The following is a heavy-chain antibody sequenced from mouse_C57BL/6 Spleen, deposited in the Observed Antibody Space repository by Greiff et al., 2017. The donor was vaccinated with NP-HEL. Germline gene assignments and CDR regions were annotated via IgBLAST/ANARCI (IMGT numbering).Heavy chain of an antibody. CDR3: ARPYYGSSMYYFDY. V-gene: IGHV1-4*01. CDR1: GYTFTSYT. CDR2: INPSRGYT. D-gene: IGHD1-1*01. J-gene: IGHJ2*01. Sequence: VQLQQSGAELARPGASVKMSCKASGYTFTSYTMHWVKQRPGQGLEWIGYINPSRGYTKYNQKFKDKATLPADKSSSTAYMQLSSLTSEDSADYYCARPYYGSSMYYFDYWGQGTTLTVSS.